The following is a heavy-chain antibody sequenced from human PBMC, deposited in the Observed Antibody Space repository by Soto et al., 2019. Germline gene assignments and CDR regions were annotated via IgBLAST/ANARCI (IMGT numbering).Heavy chain of an antibody. CDR2: MNPNSGNT. Sequence: QVHLVQSGAEVRKPGASVKVSCKASGYTFTSYDINWVRQATGQGLEWMGWMNPNSGNTASAQKFQGTVTMTRNTSISTAHMELSSLRSEDTGVYYCARERTRGFAPWGQGPLVNVSS. CDR3: ARERTRGFAP. J-gene: IGHJ5*02. CDR1: GYTFTSYD. V-gene: IGHV1-8*01.